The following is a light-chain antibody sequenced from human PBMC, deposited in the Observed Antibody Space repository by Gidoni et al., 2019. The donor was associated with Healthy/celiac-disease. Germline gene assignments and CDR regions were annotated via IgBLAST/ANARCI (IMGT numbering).Light chain of an antibody. J-gene: IGKJ4*01. CDR3: QQYNNWLPLT. CDR2: GAS. V-gene: IGKV3-15*01. Sequence: ELVMPQSPATLSVSPGERATLSCRASQSVSSNLAWYQQKPGQAPRLLIYGASTRATGIPARFSGSGSGTEFTLTISSLQSEDFAVYYCQQYNNWLPLTFGGGTKVEIK. CDR1: QSVSSN.